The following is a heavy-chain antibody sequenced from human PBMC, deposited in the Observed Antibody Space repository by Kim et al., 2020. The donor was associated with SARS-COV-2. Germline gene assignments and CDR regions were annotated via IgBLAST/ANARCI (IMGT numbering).Heavy chain of an antibody. V-gene: IGHV4-38-2*02. J-gene: IGHJ5*02. Sequence: SETLSLTCTVSGYSISSGYYWGWIRQPPGKGLEWIGSIYHSGSTYYNPSLKSRVTISVDTSKNQFSLKLSSVTAADTAVYYCARNGPMVRGVPNWFDPWGQGTLVTVSS. CDR2: IYHSGST. CDR3: ARNGPMVRGVPNWFDP. D-gene: IGHD3-10*01. CDR1: GYSISSGYY.